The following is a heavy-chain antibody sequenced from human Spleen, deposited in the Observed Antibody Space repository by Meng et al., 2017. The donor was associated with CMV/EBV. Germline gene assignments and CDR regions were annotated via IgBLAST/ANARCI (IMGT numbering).Heavy chain of an antibody. CDR3: AKDISPGGVGAITDYYYYGMDV. J-gene: IGHJ6*02. CDR1: GFTFDYYA. D-gene: IGHD1-26*01. Sequence: ETLSLTCAASGFTFDYYAMHWVRQAPGKGLEWVSLISWDGGSTYYADSVKGRFTISRDNSKNSLYLQMNSLRAEDTALYYCAKDISPGGVGAITDYYYYGMDVWGQGTTVTVSS. CDR2: ISWDGGST. V-gene: IGHV3-43D*03.